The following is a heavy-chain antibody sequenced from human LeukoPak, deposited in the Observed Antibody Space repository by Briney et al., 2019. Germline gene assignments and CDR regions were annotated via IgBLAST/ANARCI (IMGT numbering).Heavy chain of an antibody. CDR2: IYYSGST. CDR3: ARVGRNFWSGYYWFDP. J-gene: IGHJ5*02. V-gene: IGHV4-31*03. D-gene: IGHD3-3*01. CDR1: GGSISSGGYY. Sequence: PSETLSLTCTVSGGSISSGGYYWSWIRQHPGKGLEWIGYIYYSGSTYYNPSLKSRVTISVDRSKNQFSLKLSSVTAADTAVYYCARVGRNFWSGYYWFDPWGQGTLVTVSS.